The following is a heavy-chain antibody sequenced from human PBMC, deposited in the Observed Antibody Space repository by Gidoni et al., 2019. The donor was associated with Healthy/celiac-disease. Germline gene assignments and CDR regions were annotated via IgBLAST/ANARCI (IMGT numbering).Heavy chain of an antibody. V-gene: IGHV4-39*07. CDR3: ARAGQTTWWELLDVGLDGMDV. Sequence: QLQLQESGPGLVKPSETLSLTCTVSGGSISSSSYYWGWIRQPPGKGLEWIGSIYYSGSTYYNPSLKSRVTISVDTSKNQFSLKLSSVTAADTAVYYCARAGQTTWWELLDVGLDGMDVWGQGTTVTVSS. D-gene: IGHD1-26*01. J-gene: IGHJ6*02. CDR2: IYYSGST. CDR1: GGSISSSSYY.